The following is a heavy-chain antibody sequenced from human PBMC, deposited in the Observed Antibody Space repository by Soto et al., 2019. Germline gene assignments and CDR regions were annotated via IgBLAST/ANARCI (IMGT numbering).Heavy chain of an antibody. J-gene: IGHJ4*02. Sequence: QVQLVESGGGLVKPGGSLRLSCAASGFTFSDYYMSWIRQAPGKGLEWVSYISSSGSTIYYADSVKGRFTISRDNAKNSLDMQMNSLRAEDAAVYYCAGPSFGGSSFDYWGQGTLVTVSS. V-gene: IGHV3-11*01. CDR3: AGPSFGGSSFDY. CDR2: ISSSGSTI. D-gene: IGHD3-16*01. CDR1: GFTFSDYY.